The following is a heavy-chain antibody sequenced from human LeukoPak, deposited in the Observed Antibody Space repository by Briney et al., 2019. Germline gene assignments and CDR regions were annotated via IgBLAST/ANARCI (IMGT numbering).Heavy chain of an antibody. V-gene: IGHV1-69*06. CDR2: IIPIFVAV. CDR1: GGTFNSYA. J-gene: IGHJ1*01. D-gene: IGHD5-24*01. CDR3: ARGPIDMATDRPAEYFHH. Sequence: AVTVSCKASGGTFNSYAISWVRQVPGRGHEWMGSIIPIFVAVDYAQKFQGRVTITADNSTSTAYMELISLKSEDTAVYYCARGPIDMATDRPAEYFHHWGQGTLVTVSS.